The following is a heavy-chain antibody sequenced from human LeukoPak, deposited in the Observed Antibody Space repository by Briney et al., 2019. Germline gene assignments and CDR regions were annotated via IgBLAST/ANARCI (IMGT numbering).Heavy chain of an antibody. CDR3: ARGGRYYYGNWFDP. Sequence: SRTLSLTCTVSGGSISRGGYYWSWIRQHPGKGLEWIGYIYYSGSTYYNPSLKSRVTISVDTSKNQFSLKLSSVTAADTAVYYCARGGRYYYGNWFDPWGQGTLVTVSS. V-gene: IGHV4-31*03. D-gene: IGHD3-10*01. J-gene: IGHJ5*02. CDR2: IYYSGST. CDR1: GGSISRGGYY.